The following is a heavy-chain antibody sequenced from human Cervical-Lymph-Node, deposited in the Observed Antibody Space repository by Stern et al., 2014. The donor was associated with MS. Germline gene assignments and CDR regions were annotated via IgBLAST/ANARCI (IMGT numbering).Heavy chain of an antibody. CDR3: ARDLAPYCGGDCFSFDY. CDR2: IWFDGSKR. J-gene: IGHJ4*02. D-gene: IGHD2-21*02. CDR1: GFTFSGYG. Sequence: MQLVESGGGVVQPGRSLRLSCAASGFTFSGYGMHWVRQAPGKGLEWVAVIWFDGSKRDYADSVKGRFTISRDISKSTVYLQVNSLRVEDTAVYYCARDLAPYCGGDCFSFDYWGQGTLVTVSS. V-gene: IGHV3-33*01.